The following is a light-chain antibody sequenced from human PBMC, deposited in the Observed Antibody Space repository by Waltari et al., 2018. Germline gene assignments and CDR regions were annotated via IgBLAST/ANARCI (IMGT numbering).Light chain of an antibody. CDR3: SSYTNSNTLV. Sequence: QSALTQPASVSGSPGQSIPISCTGTSSDVGAYNYISWYQQHPGKAPKLMIYDVNNRPSGVSDRFSGSKSGNSAFLTISGLQAEDEADYYCSSYTNSNTLVFGGGTNLTVL. CDR1: SSDVGAYNY. CDR2: DVN. J-gene: IGLJ2*01. V-gene: IGLV2-14*03.